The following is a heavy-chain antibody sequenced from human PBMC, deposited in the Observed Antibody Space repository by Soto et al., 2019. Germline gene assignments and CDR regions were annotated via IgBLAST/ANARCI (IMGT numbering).Heavy chain of an antibody. CDR3: ARDLEYSPSVFDY. CDR2: TYYRSKWYN. D-gene: IGHD6-6*01. J-gene: IGHJ4*02. V-gene: IGHV6-1*01. CDR1: VYSVSSNSAA. Sequence: PSQTLSLTCAISVYSVSSNSAAWNWIIQSPSRGLEWLGRTYYRSKWYNDYAVSVKSRITINPDTSKNQFSLQLNSVTPEDTAVYYCARDLEYSPSVFDYWGQGTLVIVS.